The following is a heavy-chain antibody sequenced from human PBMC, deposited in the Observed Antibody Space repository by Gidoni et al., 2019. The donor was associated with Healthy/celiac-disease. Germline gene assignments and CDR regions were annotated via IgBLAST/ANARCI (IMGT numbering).Heavy chain of an antibody. CDR3: AGSRGGGGDGYTYSPYYYYGMDV. J-gene: IGHJ6*02. D-gene: IGHD3-16*01. CDR1: GGTFSSYA. Sequence: QVQLVQSGAEVKKPGSSVKVSCKASGGTFSSYAISWVRQAPGQGLEGMGGIIPIFGTANYAQKFQGRVTITADKSTSTAYMELSSLRSEDTAVYYCAGSRGGGGDGYTYSPYYYYGMDVWGQGTTVTVSS. V-gene: IGHV1-69*06. CDR2: IIPIFGTA.